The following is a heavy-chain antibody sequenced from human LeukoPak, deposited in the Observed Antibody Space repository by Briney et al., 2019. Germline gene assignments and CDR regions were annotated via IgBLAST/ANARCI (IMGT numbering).Heavy chain of an antibody. D-gene: IGHD3-22*01. Sequence: GGSLRLSCAASGFTFSNYWMSWVRQAPGKGLEWVANIKQDGSEKYYVDSVKGRFTISRDNAKNSLYLQMNSLRAEDTAVYYCARDLYRIVVVPHYFDFWGQGTLVTVSS. CDR1: GFTFSNYW. CDR2: IKQDGSEK. CDR3: ARDLYRIVVVPHYFDF. V-gene: IGHV3-7*01. J-gene: IGHJ4*02.